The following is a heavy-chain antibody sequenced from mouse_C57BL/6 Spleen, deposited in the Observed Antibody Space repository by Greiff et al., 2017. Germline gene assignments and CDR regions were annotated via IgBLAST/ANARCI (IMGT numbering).Heavy chain of an antibody. J-gene: IGHJ1*03. Sequence: VQLKQSGPGLVKPSQSLSLTCSVTGYSITSGYYWNWIRQFPGNKLEWMGYISYDGSNNYNPSLKNRISITRDTSKNQFFLKLNSVTTEDTATYYCARVYDLWYFDVWGTGTTVTVSS. CDR3: ARVYDLWYFDV. CDR2: ISYDGSN. V-gene: IGHV3-6*01. D-gene: IGHD2-3*01. CDR1: GYSITSGYY.